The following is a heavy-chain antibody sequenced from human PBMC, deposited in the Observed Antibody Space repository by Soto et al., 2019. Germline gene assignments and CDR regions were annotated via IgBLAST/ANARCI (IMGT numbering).Heavy chain of an antibody. D-gene: IGHD2-15*01. CDR2: IYYNGNT. V-gene: IGHV4-59*08. CDR1: GGSISGHY. Sequence: SETLSLTCNVSGGSISGHYWSWIRQPPGKGLEWIGYIYYNGNTYLNPSLKSRVTMSVDTSKNQFSLKLSFVTAADTAVYYCARTPIGYCSGGTCSNWFDPWGQGNPVTVSS. CDR3: ARTPIGYCSGGTCSNWFDP. J-gene: IGHJ5*02.